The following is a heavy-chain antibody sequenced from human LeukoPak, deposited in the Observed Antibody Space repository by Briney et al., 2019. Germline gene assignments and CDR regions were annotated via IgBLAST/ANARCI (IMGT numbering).Heavy chain of an antibody. Sequence: ASVKVSYTASAYPFTGSSMHWVRQAPGPGLEWMGWINPNSGGTNYSQKFQGRVTMTRDSSISTAYMELSRLRSDDTAVYYCARSCGNYYAASCWGQGTLVTVSS. V-gene: IGHV1-2*02. D-gene: IGHD1-26*01. CDR2: INPNSGGT. CDR3: ARSCGNYYAASC. CDR1: AYPFTGSS. J-gene: IGHJ4*02.